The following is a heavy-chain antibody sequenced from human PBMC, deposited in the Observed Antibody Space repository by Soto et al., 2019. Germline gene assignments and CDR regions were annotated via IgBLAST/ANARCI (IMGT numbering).Heavy chain of an antibody. Sequence: QLQLQESGSGLVKPSQTLSLTCAVSGGSISSGGYSWSWLRQPPGKGLEWIGYIFHSGSTYYNRSLTSRVAIAVGGSKNPFSLELSSVTAADTAVYYCARARGSGSTDWYFNVWGRGNLVTVSS. D-gene: IGHD1-26*01. V-gene: IGHV4-30-2*01. CDR1: GGSISSGGYS. CDR3: ARARGSGSTDWYFNV. J-gene: IGHJ2*01. CDR2: IFHSGST.